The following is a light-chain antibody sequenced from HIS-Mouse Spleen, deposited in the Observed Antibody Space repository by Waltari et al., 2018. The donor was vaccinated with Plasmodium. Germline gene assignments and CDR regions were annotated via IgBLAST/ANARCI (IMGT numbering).Light chain of an antibody. V-gene: IGLV2-14*03. J-gene: IGLJ1*01. Sequence: QSALTQPASVSGSPGPSITISCPGTSSDVGGYNYVSWYQQHPGKAPKLMIYDVSNRPSGVSNRFSGSKSGNTASLTISGLQAEDEADYYCSSYTSSSTAFGTGTKVTVL. CDR1: SSDVGGYNY. CDR3: SSYTSSSTA. CDR2: DVS.